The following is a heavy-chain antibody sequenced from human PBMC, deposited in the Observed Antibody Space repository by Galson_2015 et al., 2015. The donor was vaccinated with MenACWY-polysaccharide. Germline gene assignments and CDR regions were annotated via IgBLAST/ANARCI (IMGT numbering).Heavy chain of an antibody. Sequence: SLRLSCAASGSRFSNSGMHWVRQAPGKGLEWVAVIQYDGSKIVYADSMKGRFTISRDNSKNTVFLEMNTLGAEDTAVYYCAREGSRIVFHAFDTWGQGTMVTVSS. J-gene: IGHJ3*02. CDR1: GSRFSNSG. V-gene: IGHV3-33*01. CDR2: IQYDGSKI. CDR3: AREGSRIVFHAFDT. D-gene: IGHD2-15*01.